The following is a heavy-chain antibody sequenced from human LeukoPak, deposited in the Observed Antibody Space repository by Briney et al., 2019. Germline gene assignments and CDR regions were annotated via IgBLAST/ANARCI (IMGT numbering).Heavy chain of an antibody. J-gene: IGHJ4*02. Sequence: PSETLSLTCAVYGGSFSGYYWSWIRQPPGKGLEWIGEINHSGSTNYNPSLKSRVTIPVDTSKNQFSLKLSSVTAADTAVYYCASRPGRLGELSFASFDYWGQGTLVTVSS. CDR2: INHSGST. CDR3: ASRPGRLGELSFASFDY. V-gene: IGHV4-34*01. D-gene: IGHD3-16*02. CDR1: GGSFSGYY.